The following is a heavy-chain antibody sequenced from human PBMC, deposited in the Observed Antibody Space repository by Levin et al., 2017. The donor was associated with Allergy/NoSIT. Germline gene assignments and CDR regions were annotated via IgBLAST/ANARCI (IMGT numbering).Heavy chain of an antibody. D-gene: IGHD3-22*01. CDR1: GFTLSRFW. Sequence: GGSLRLSCAASGFTLSRFWTTWVRQAPGKGLEWVTNINEDGSEKQYVASVKGRFTISRDYANNSVYLQMSSLRDDDTAIYYCARDPYDIRGYGGYGAFDIWGQGTMVTVSS. V-gene: IGHV3-7*01. CDR3: ARDPYDIRGYGGYGAFDI. J-gene: IGHJ3*02. CDR2: INEDGSEK.